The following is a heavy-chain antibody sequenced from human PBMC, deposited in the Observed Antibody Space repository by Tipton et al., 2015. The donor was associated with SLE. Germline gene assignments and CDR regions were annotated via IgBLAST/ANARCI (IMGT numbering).Heavy chain of an antibody. J-gene: IGHJ6*02. Sequence: TLSLTCTVSGGSISSTSYYWGWIRQPPGKGLGWIGSIYYSGSTYYNPSLKSRVTISLDTSKNQFSLKLSSVTAADTAVYYCARHRGNSYYYGMDVWGQGTTVTVSS. CDR3: ARHRGNSYYYGMDV. V-gene: IGHV4-39*01. CDR1: GGSISSTSYY. D-gene: IGHD4-23*01. CDR2: IYYSGST.